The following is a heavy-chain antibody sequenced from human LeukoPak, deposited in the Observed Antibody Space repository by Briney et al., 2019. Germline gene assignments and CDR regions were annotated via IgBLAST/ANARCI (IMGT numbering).Heavy chain of an antibody. CDR3: ARGQLSDY. CDR2: INPSGGST. Sequence: ASVKVSCKASGYTFTSYNIQWVRQAPGQGLEWMGTINPSGGSTRYAQKFQGRVSMTREPSTNTVHMELSSLRSEDTAVYYCARGQLSDYWGQGTLVTVSS. CDR1: GYTFTSYN. D-gene: IGHD1-1*01. V-gene: IGHV1-46*01. J-gene: IGHJ4*02.